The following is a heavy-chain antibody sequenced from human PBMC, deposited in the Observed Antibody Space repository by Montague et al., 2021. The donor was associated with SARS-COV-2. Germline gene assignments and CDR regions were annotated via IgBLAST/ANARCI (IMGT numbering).Heavy chain of an antibody. CDR3: ARHYPATLPAGY. D-gene: IGHD2-15*01. V-gene: IGHV4-59*08. CDR1: GGSLSSFY. Sequence: SETLSLTCTVSGGSLSSFYWIWFRQPPGKGLEWIGHISDSGSANYNPSLTSRVTMSVDTSKNQFSLKVNSVTAADTAVYYCARHYPATLPAGYWGQGTLVTVSS. J-gene: IGHJ4*02. CDR2: ISDSGSA.